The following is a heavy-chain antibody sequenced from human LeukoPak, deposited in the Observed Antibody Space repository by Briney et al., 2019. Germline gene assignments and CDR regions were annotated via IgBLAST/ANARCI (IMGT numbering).Heavy chain of an antibody. CDR2: GDYSGGT. Sequence: SETLTLTCTVSGDSFSSVTDYWAWIRQPPGKGLEWIASGDYSGGTYYNPSLESRVAISADMSKNQFSLKLSSVTAADTAVYYCARDGLQWLGTFDYWGQGTLVTVSS. J-gene: IGHJ4*02. CDR1: GDSFSSVTDY. CDR3: ARDGLQWLGTFDY. D-gene: IGHD6-19*01. V-gene: IGHV4-39*07.